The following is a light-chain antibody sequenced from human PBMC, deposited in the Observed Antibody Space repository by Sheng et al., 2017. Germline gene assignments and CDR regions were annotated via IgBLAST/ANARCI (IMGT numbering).Light chain of an antibody. CDR2: GAS. CDR1: QTVNSVY. V-gene: IGKV3-20*01. CDR3: QLYGRHGRT. J-gene: IGKJ1*01. Sequence: EIVLTQSPVTLSLSPGERATLSCRASQTVNSVYLAWYQQKPGQSPRLLISGASNRATGVPDRFSGSGSGTDFTLTISRLEPEDFAVYHCQLYGRHGRTFGQGTKVEVK.